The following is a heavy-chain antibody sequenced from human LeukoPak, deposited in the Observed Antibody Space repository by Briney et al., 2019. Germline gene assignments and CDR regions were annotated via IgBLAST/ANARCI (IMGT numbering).Heavy chain of an antibody. J-gene: IGHJ4*02. Sequence: GGSLRLSCAASGFTFSRYAGHWVRQAPGKGLEWVAVISSDGSIQYHADSVKGRFTISRDNSENTLYLQMNSLRTEDTAVYFCARDYGAADYWGQGTLVTVSS. V-gene: IGHV3-30-3*01. D-gene: IGHD4-17*01. CDR3: ARDYGAADY. CDR1: GFTFSRYA. CDR2: ISSDGSIQ.